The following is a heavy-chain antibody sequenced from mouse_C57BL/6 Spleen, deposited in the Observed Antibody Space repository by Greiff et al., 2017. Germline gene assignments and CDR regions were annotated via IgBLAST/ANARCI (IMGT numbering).Heavy chain of an antibody. V-gene: IGHV2-2*01. D-gene: IGHD1-1*01. Sequence: QVQLKQSGPGLVQPSQSLSITCTVSGFSLTSYGVHWVRQSPGKGLEWLGVIWSGGSTDYNAAFISRLSISKDNSKSQVFFKMISLQADDTAIYYCARSGTTIPRDWYFDVWGTGTTVTVSS. J-gene: IGHJ1*03. CDR3: ARSGTTIPRDWYFDV. CDR1: GFSLTSYG. CDR2: IWSGGST.